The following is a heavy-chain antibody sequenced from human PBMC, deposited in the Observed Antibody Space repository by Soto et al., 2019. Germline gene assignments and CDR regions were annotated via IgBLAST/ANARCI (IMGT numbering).Heavy chain of an antibody. CDR1: GFTFSSYA. D-gene: IGHD2-21*02. CDR3: AKDLRGRSKNDFFDY. V-gene: IGHV3-23*01. J-gene: IGHJ4*02. Sequence: EVQLLESGGGLVQPGGSLRLSCAASGFTFSSYAMSWVRQAPGKGLEWVSAISGGGGSTYYADSVKGRFTISRDNSKNTRYLQMNSLRAEDTAVYYCAKDLRGRSKNDFFDYWGQGTLVTVSS. CDR2: ISGGGGST.